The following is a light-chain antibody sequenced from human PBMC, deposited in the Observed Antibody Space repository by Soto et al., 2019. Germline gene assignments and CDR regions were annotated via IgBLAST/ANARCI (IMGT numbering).Light chain of an antibody. CDR1: QSVSSAL. J-gene: IGKJ4*01. Sequence: EIVLTQSPDTLSLSPGERATLSCRASQSVSSALLAWYQQKPGQAPRLLIYRASTRAAGIPGRFSGSGSGTDFTLTSSRLEPEDVAVYYCQQYDSSQLTFGGGTKVEIK. V-gene: IGKV3-20*01. CDR2: RAS. CDR3: QQYDSSQLT.